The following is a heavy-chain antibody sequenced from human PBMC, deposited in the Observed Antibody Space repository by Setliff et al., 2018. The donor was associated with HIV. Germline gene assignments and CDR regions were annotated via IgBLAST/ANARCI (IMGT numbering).Heavy chain of an antibody. CDR3: ARNSQKGIQPLLLAS. J-gene: IGHJ4*02. CDR1: GGSFYSYA. V-gene: IGHV1-69*13. D-gene: IGHD1-1*01. Sequence: SVKVSCKASGGSFYSYAFTWVRQAPGQGLEWVGGIVPVFRTVNYSEKLQGRVTITADESTSTSYMELNSLTSDDTAVYYCARNSQKGIQPLLLASWGPGTLVTVSS. CDR2: IVPVFRTV.